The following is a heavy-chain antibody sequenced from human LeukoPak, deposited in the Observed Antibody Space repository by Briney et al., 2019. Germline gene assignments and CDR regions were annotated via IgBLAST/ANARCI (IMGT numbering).Heavy chain of an antibody. V-gene: IGHV3-64D*06. CDR2: ISSNGGST. Sequence: GGSLRLSCSASGFTFSSYAMHRVRQAPGKGLEYVSAISSNGGSTYYADSVKGRFTISRDNSKNTLYLQMSSLRAEDTAVYYCVKDATGTRFDPWGQGTLVTVSS. CDR3: VKDATGTRFDP. J-gene: IGHJ5*02. CDR1: GFTFSSYA. D-gene: IGHD1-1*01.